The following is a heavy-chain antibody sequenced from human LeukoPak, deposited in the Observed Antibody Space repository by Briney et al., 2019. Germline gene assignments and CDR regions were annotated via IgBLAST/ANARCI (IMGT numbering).Heavy chain of an antibody. CDR1: GFFFSTYW. Sequence: GGSLRLSCEASGFFFSTYWMAWVRQAPGKGLEWVASIKHDAIEEHYADSVKGRFTVSRDNGRISLYLEMKSLRVEDTAVYYCSREFERWGQGTLVIVSS. CDR2: IKHDAIEE. V-gene: IGHV3-7*01. CDR3: SREFER. J-gene: IGHJ5*02.